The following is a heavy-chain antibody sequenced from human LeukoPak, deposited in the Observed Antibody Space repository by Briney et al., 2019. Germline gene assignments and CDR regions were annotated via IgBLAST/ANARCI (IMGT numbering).Heavy chain of an antibody. D-gene: IGHD3-22*01. CDR1: GYTLTSYG. CDR2: ISAYNGNT. V-gene: IGHV1-18*01. J-gene: IGHJ4*02. CDR3: ARDPARYYDSSGYRDY. Sequence: ASVKVSCKASGYTLTSYGISWVRQAPGQGLEWMGWISAYNGNTNYAQKLQGRVTMTTDTSTSTAYMELRSLRSDDTAVYYCARDPARYYDSSGYRDYWGQGTLVTVSS.